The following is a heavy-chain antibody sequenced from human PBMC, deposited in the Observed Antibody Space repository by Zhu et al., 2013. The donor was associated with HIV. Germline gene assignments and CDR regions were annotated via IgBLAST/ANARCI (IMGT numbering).Heavy chain of an antibody. V-gene: IGHV1-2*02. CDR1: GYSFTDYY. Sequence: QVHLVQSGAEVRKPGASLNVSCKASGYSFTDYYIHWVRQAPGEGLEWMGWINPNSGDTNSAQNFRGRVTMTRDTSINTVYMELSSLGSDDTAIYYCARAPRLASGHFLDHWGQATLVTVSS. D-gene: IGHD1-26*01. CDR3: ARAPRLASGHFLDH. CDR2: INPNSGDT. J-gene: IGHJ4*02.